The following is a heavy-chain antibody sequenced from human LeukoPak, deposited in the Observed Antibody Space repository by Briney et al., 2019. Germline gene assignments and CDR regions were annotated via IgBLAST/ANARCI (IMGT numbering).Heavy chain of an antibody. CDR2: IWYDGSNK. V-gene: IGHV3-33*01. CDR1: GFTFSSYG. J-gene: IGHJ6*02. CDR3: ARDYDFWSGYYYGMDV. D-gene: IGHD3-3*01. Sequence: GSLRLSCAASGFTFSSYGMHWVRQAPGKGLEWVAVIWYDGSNKYYADSVKGRFTISRDNSKNTLYLQMNSLRAEDTAVYYCARDYDFWSGYYYGMDVWGQGTTVTVSS.